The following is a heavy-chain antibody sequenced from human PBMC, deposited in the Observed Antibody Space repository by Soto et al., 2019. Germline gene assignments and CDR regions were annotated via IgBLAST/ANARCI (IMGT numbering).Heavy chain of an antibody. CDR1: GGTFRSYT. CDR2: IIPILGIA. Sequence: QVQLVQSGAEVKKPGSSVKVSCKASGGTFRSYTISWVRQAPGQGLEWMGRIIPILGIANYAQKFQGRVTITADKSTSTAYMELSSLRAEDTAVYYCARNDILTGYRLDPWGQGTLVTVSS. D-gene: IGHD3-9*01. CDR3: ARNDILTGYRLDP. J-gene: IGHJ5*02. V-gene: IGHV1-69*02.